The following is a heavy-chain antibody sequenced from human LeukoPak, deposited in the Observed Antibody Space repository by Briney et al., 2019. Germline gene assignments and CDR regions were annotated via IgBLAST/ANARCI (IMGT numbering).Heavy chain of an antibody. CDR1: GFIFSSYG. D-gene: IGHD2-15*01. CDR3: ARVTRDISVADY. CDR2: IWYDGSKK. J-gene: IGHJ4*02. V-gene: IGHV3-33*01. Sequence: PGGSLRLSCAASGFIFSSYGMHWVRQAPGKGLEWVALIWYDGSKKYYADSVKGRFTISRDNSKNTLYLQMNSLTAEDTAVYYCARVTRDISVADYWGQGTLVTVSS.